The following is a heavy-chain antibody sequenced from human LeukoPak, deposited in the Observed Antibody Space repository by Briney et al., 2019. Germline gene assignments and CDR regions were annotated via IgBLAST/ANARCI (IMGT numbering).Heavy chain of an antibody. CDR2: IDLGGSAK. Sequence: GGSLRLSCSSSGFPLSAYWMNWVRQAPGKGPEWVANIDLGGSAKSYVDSVKGRCTISRGNANNSLYLQMNSLRVEDTAVYYWAAWGLHNYWGQGTLVTVSS. CDR3: AAWGLHNY. J-gene: IGHJ4*02. CDR1: GFPLSAYW. D-gene: IGHD7-27*01. V-gene: IGHV3-7*01.